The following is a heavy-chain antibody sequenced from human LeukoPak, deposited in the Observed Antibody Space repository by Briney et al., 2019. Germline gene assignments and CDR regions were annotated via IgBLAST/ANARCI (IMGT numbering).Heavy chain of an antibody. D-gene: IGHD1-7*01. CDR1: GFTFSNYA. J-gene: IGHJ4*02. Sequence: TGGSLRLSCAASGFTFSNYAMSWVRQAPGKGLEWVSGISGSGGNTYYADSVKGRFTISRDNSKITVYLQMNSLRAEDTAVYYCASKLWNYDYWGQGTPVTVSS. CDR2: ISGSGGNT. V-gene: IGHV3-23*01. CDR3: ASKLWNYDY.